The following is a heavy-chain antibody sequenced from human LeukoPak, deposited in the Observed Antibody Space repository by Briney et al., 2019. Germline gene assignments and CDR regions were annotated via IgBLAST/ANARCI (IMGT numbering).Heavy chain of an antibody. V-gene: IGHV3-66*02. CDR1: EFTVSSNY. J-gene: IGHJ6*02. Sequence: EPGGSLRLSCAASEFTVSSNYMNWVRQAPGKGLEWVSVIYSDGATFYADYAKGRFTISRDSSSNTLFAQMNSLKPGDTGVYYCAGESGLRNGVDVWGLGTTVTVSS. CDR2: IYSDGAT. D-gene: IGHD2-8*01. CDR3: AGESGLRNGVDV.